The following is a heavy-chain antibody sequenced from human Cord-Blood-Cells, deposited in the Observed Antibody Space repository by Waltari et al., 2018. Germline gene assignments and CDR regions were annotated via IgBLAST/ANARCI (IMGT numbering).Heavy chain of an antibody. CDR3: ARPGNDYGDYGYYFDY. CDR2: INHSGST. V-gene: IGHV4-34*01. J-gene: IGHJ4*02. Sequence: QVQLQQWGAGLLKPSETLSLTCAVYGGSFRGYYWSWISQPPGKGLEWIGEINHSGSTNYNPSLKSRVTISVDTSKNQFSLKLSSVTAADTAVYYCARPGNDYGDYGYYFDYWGQGTLVTVSS. D-gene: IGHD4-17*01. CDR1: GGSFRGYY.